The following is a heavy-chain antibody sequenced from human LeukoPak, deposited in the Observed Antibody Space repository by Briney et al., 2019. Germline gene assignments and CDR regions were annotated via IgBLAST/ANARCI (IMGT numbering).Heavy chain of an antibody. V-gene: IGHV1-18*01. CDR1: GYTFTSYV. CDR2: ISAYNGNT. CDR3: ARAAPNLILTGRYGMDV. J-gene: IGHJ6*02. D-gene: IGHD3-9*01. Sequence: ASVKVSCKASGYTFTSYVISWVRQAPGQGLEWMGWISAYNGNTNYAQKLQGRVTMTTDTSTSTAYMELRSLRSDDTAVYYCARAAPNLILTGRYGMDVWGQGTTVTVSS.